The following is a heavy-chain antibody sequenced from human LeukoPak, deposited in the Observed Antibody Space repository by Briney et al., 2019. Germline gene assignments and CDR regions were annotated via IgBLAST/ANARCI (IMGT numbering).Heavy chain of an antibody. CDR1: GGTFSSYA. Sequence: ASVKVSCKASGGTFSSYAISWVRQAPGQGLEWMGRIIPIFGTANHAQKFQGRVTITADESTSTAYMELSSLRSEDTAVYYCARSLGSSGWYHDAFDIWGQGTMVTVSS. J-gene: IGHJ3*02. CDR3: ARSLGSSGWYHDAFDI. D-gene: IGHD6-19*01. CDR2: IIPIFGTA. V-gene: IGHV1-69*13.